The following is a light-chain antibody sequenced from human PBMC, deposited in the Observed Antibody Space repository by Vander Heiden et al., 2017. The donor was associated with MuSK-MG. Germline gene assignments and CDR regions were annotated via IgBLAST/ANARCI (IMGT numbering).Light chain of an antibody. Sequence: EIVMTQSPATLSVSPGERATLSCRASQSVSSNLAWYQQKPGQAPRLLIYGASTRATGIPARFSGSGSETEFTLTISSLQSEDFAVYYCQQYNDSPPITFGGGTRLDIK. J-gene: IGKJ4*01. CDR2: GAS. V-gene: IGKV3-15*01. CDR1: QSVSSN. CDR3: QQYNDSPPIT.